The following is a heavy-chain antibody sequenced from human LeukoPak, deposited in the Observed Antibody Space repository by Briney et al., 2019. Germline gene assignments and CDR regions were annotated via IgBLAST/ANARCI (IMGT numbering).Heavy chain of an antibody. Sequence: LAGRSLRLSCAASGFTFDDYAMHWVRQAPGKGLEWVSGISWNGGSIGYADSVKGRFAISRDNAKNSLYLQMNSLRAEDTAVYYCARGTTIAAPDYWGQGTLVTVSS. V-gene: IGHV3-9*01. CDR1: GFTFDDYA. CDR3: ARGTTIAAPDY. CDR2: ISWNGGSI. D-gene: IGHD6-6*01. J-gene: IGHJ4*02.